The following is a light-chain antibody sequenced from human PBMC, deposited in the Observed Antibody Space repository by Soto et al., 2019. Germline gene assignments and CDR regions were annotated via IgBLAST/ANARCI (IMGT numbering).Light chain of an antibody. CDR3: QQRTNWPLT. CDR2: DAS. CDR1: QSVSSY. Sequence: EIVLTQSPATLSLSPGERATLSCRASQSVSSYLAWYQQKPGQAPRLLIYDASSRATGIPARFSGSGSGTDFTLTIGSLAPEDFAVYYCQQRTNWPLTFGGGTKVDIK. V-gene: IGKV3-11*01. J-gene: IGKJ4*01.